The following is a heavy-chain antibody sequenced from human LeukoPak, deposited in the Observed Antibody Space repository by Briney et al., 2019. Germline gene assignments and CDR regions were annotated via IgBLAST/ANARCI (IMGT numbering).Heavy chain of an antibody. J-gene: IGHJ4*02. CDR2: ISSDGSRT. CDR1: GFAFSTYW. CDR3: GRDTGYGYNSYFDY. V-gene: IGHV3-74*01. Sequence: TGGSLRLSCAASGFAFSTYWIHWVRQVPGKGLVWFSRISSDGSRTDYADSVKGRFSISRDNAQKTVYLQMNRLRADDTGVYYCGRDTGYGYNSYFDYWGQGTLVTVSS. D-gene: IGHD5-24*01.